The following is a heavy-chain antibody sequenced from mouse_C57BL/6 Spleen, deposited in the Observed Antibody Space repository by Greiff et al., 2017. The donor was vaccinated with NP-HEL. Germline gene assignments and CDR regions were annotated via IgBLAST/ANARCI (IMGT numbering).Heavy chain of an antibody. J-gene: IGHJ3*01. V-gene: IGHV14-2*01. Sequence: EVQGVESGAELVKPGASVKLSCTASGFNIKDYYMHWVKQRTEQGLEWIGRIVPEDGETKSATKFQGKATITADTSANTAYLQLSSLTSEDTAVYYCASDSSCYWFAYWGQGTLVTVSA. CDR1: GFNIKDYY. D-gene: IGHD3-2*02. CDR3: ASDSSCYWFAY. CDR2: IVPEDGET.